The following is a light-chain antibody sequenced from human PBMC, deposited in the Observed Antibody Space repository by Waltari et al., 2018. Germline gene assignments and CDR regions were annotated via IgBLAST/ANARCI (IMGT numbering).Light chain of an antibody. J-gene: IGKJ1*01. CDR2: KTS. CDR1: QSIDRW. Sequence: IQVTQSPSTLPASVGARVTITCRASQSIDRWLAWYQQKPGKAPKLLIYKTSSLESGVPSRFSGSGYGTEFTLTISSLQPDDFATYYCQQYKSYRTFGQGTKVEIK. CDR3: QQYKSYRT. V-gene: IGKV1-5*03.